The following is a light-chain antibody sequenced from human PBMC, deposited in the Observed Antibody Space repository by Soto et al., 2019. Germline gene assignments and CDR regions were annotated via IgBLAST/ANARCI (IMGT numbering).Light chain of an antibody. J-gene: IGKJ1*01. Sequence: EIEMTQSPAALSLAPGERVTLSCRASESVSTNLAWYQQTPGQAPRLLIYSASSRATGIPDRFSGSGSGTDFTLTISRLEPEDFAVYYCQQHGSSPWTFGQGTKVDI. CDR1: ESVSTN. V-gene: IGKV3-20*01. CDR2: SAS. CDR3: QQHGSSPWT.